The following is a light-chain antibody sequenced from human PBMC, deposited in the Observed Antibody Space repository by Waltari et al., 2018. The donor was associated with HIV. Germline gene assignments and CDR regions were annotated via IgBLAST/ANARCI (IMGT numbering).Light chain of an antibody. Sequence: QSVLTQPPSVSGAPGQRVTLSCSGTASNIGAGYAVQWYQQLPGRAPKVLIYGNSNRPSGVPDRFSGSKSGTSASLAITGLQAEDEAEYYCQSYDSTLTGWVFGGGTLLTVL. V-gene: IGLV1-40*01. J-gene: IGLJ3*02. CDR3: QSYDSTLTGWV. CDR1: ASNIGAGYA. CDR2: GNS.